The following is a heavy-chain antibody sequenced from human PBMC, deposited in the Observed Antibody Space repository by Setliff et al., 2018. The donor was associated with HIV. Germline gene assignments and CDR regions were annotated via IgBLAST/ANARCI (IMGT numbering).Heavy chain of an antibody. Sequence: PSETLSLTCAVYGESFSGFYWHWIRQPRGKGLEWIGEIHPSGNTRFSPSLDRRVTISRDTSKRQVFLNVPFVDAADTAVYFCARGFKNEYDFSGYMDFWGNGTMVTVSS. J-gene: IGHJ6*03. CDR3: ARGFKNEYDFSGYMDF. D-gene: IGHD2-15*01. CDR2: IHPSGNT. V-gene: IGHV4-34*01. CDR1: GESFSGFY.